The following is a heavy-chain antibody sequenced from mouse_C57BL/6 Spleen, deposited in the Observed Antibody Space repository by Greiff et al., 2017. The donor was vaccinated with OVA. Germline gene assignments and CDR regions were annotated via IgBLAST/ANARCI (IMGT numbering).Heavy chain of an antibody. D-gene: IGHD2-3*01. Sequence: EVQLVESGGGLVKPGGSLKLSCAASGFTFSSYAMSWVRQTPEKRLEWVATISDGGSYTYYPDNVKGRFTISRDNAKNNLYLQMSHLKSEDTAMYYCARGDGYYDGAYWGQGTLVTVSA. J-gene: IGHJ3*01. CDR2: ISDGGSYT. CDR1: GFTFSSYA. CDR3: ARGDGYYDGAY. V-gene: IGHV5-4*01.